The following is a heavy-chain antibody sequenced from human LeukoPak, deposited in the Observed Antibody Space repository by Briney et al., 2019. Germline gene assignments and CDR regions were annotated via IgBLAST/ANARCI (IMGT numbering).Heavy chain of an antibody. CDR3: VRELTSTYFIDY. Sequence: PGRSLRLSCAPSRFTFTNSVVHSVPQAPGKGLEWVAVISYDGSNKYYADSVKGRFTISRDNSKNTVYLQMNSLRPEDTAVYYCVRELTSTYFIDYWGQGTLVTVSS. CDR1: RFTFTNSV. J-gene: IGHJ4*02. D-gene: IGHD2/OR15-2a*01. CDR2: ISYDGSNK. V-gene: IGHV3-30*04.